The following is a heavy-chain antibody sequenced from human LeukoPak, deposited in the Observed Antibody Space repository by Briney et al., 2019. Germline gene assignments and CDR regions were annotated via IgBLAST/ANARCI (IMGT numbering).Heavy chain of an antibody. J-gene: IGHJ5*02. CDR1: GYTFTGYD. D-gene: IGHD2-15*01. V-gene: IGHV1-2*02. Sequence: ASVKVSCKTSGYTFTGYDIHWVRQAPGQGLEWMGWINPNSGGTSYAQKFQGRVTMTRDTSISTTYMDLSRLRSEDTAVYYCARESCSGGSCLVFWFDPWGQGTLVTVSS. CDR2: INPNSGGT. CDR3: ARESCSGGSCLVFWFDP.